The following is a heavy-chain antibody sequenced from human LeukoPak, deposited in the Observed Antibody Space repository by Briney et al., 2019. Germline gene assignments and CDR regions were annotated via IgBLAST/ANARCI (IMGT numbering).Heavy chain of an antibody. CDR3: ASVAAAGTIWFDP. J-gene: IGHJ5*02. V-gene: IGHV1-69*05. CDR1: GGTFSSYA. Sequence: ASVKVSCKASGGTFSSYAISWVPQAPGQGLEWMGGIIPIFGTANYAQKFQGRVTITTDESTSTAYMELSSLRSEDTAVYYCASVAAAGTIWFDPWGQGTLVTVSS. D-gene: IGHD6-13*01. CDR2: IIPIFGTA.